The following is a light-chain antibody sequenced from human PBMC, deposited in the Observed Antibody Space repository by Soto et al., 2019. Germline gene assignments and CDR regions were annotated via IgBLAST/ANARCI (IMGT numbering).Light chain of an antibody. Sequence: EIVLTQSPATLSLSPGERATLSCRASQSVGTYFAWYQQKPDQAPRLLIYDSSNRATGIPARFSGSGSGTDFTLTISSLEPEDFAVYYCQQRSDWPSTFGGGTKVEIK. CDR2: DSS. J-gene: IGKJ4*01. CDR3: QQRSDWPST. CDR1: QSVGTY. V-gene: IGKV3-11*01.